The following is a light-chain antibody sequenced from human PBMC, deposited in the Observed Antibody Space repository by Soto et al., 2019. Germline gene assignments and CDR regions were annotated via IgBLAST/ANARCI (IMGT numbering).Light chain of an antibody. J-gene: IGKJ1*01. CDR3: QQYNSYSWT. V-gene: IGKV1-5*03. CDR2: KAS. CDR1: QSNSSW. Sequence: DIQMTQSPSTLSASVGDRVTITCRASQSNSSWLAWYQQKPGKAPNLLIYKASSLESGVPSRFSGSGSGTEFTLTISSLQPDDFATYYCQQYNSYSWTFGQGTKVEIK.